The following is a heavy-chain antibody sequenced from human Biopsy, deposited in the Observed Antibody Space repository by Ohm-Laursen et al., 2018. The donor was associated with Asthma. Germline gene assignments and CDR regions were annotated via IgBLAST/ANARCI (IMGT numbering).Heavy chain of an antibody. CDR2: IYYSGST. CDR3: ARAQDYYDSRGYYRSFDY. J-gene: IGHJ4*02. V-gene: IGHV4-31*03. Sequence: PSQSLSLTCSFSYGSITSGGHYWTWIRQHPGKGLEWIGFIYYSGSTYYNPSLQSRVSISIDTSKNQSSLKLSSVTAADTAVYYCARAQDYYDSRGYYRSFDYWGQGTLVTVSS. CDR1: YGSITSGGHY. D-gene: IGHD3-22*01.